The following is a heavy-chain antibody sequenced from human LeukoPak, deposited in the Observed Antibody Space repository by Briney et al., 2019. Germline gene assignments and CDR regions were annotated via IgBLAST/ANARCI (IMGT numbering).Heavy chain of an antibody. Sequence: GGSLRLSCAASGLIFSNAWMSWVRQAPGKGLEWVGRTRNKANSYTTEYAASVKGRFTISRDDSKNSLYLQMNSLKTEDTAVYYCARDQDYYGSGSYFDWGQGTLVTVSS. V-gene: IGHV3-72*01. CDR2: TRNKANSYTT. J-gene: IGHJ4*02. CDR1: GLIFSNAW. D-gene: IGHD3-10*01. CDR3: ARDQDYYGSGSYFD.